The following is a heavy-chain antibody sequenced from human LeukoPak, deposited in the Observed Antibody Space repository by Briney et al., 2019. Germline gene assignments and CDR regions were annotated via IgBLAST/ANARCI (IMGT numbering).Heavy chain of an antibody. CDR3: ARPRYDFWSGYHSRFDY. CDR1: GYTFTSYD. D-gene: IGHD3-3*01. Sequence: VASVKVSCKASGYTFTSYDINWVRQATGQGLEWMGWMNPNSGNTGYAQKFQGRVTMTRNTSISTAYMELSRLRSDDTAVYYCARPRYDFWSGYHSRFDYWGQGTLVTVSS. V-gene: IGHV1-8*01. J-gene: IGHJ4*02. CDR2: MNPNSGNT.